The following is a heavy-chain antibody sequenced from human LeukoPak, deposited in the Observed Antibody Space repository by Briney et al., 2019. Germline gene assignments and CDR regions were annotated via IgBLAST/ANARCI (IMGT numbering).Heavy chain of an antibody. Sequence: GGSLRLSCAASGCTFSSYAMSWVRQAPGKGLEWVTAISGSRGSTYYADSVRGRFTISRDNSKNTLYLQMNTRRAEDTSVYYCAKVPLPILPDYWGQGTLVTVSS. V-gene: IGHV3-23*01. D-gene: IGHD3-16*01. J-gene: IGHJ4*02. CDR1: GCTFSSYA. CDR3: AKVPLPILPDY. CDR2: ISGSRGST.